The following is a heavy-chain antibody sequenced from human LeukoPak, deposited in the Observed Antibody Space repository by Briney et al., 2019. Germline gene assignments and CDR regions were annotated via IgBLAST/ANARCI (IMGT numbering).Heavy chain of an antibody. Sequence: SETLSLTCTVSGGSISSYYWSWIRQPPGKGLEWIGYIYYSGSTNYNPSLKSRVTISVDTSKNQFSLKLSSVTAADTAVYYCARRNADDAFDIWGQGTMVTVSS. CDR2: IYYSGST. V-gene: IGHV4-59*08. CDR1: GGSISSYY. J-gene: IGHJ3*02. CDR3: ARRNADDAFDI.